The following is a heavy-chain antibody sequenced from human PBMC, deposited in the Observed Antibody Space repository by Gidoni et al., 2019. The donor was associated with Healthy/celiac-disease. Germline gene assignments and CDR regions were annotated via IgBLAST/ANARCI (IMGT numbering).Heavy chain of an antibody. V-gene: IGHV3-33*01. CDR1: GFTFSSYG. J-gene: IGHJ4*02. D-gene: IGHD3-22*01. Sequence: QVQLLESGGGVVQPGMSLRLSCAASGFTFSSYGMHWVRQAPGQGLEWVAVIGYDGSNKYYADSVKGRFTISRDNSKNTLYLQMNSLRAEDTAVYYCARAYYYDSSGYTKPEKYYFDYWGQGTLVTVSS. CDR3: ARAYYYDSSGYTKPEKYYFDY. CDR2: IGYDGSNK.